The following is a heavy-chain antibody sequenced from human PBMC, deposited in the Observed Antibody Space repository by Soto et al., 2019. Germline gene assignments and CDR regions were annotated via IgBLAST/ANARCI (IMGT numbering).Heavy chain of an antibody. V-gene: IGHV4-59*01. D-gene: IGHD6-13*01. J-gene: IGHJ4*02. CDR1: GGSISSYY. CDR3: AGSIAAACPLYY. Sequence: QVQLQESGPGLVKPSETLSLTCTVSGGSISSYYWSWIRQPPGKGLEWIGYIYYSGSTNYNPSLKSRVTRSVDTSKNKFYRKLSSVTAADTAVYYCAGSIAAACPLYYWGQGTLVTVFS. CDR2: IYYSGST.